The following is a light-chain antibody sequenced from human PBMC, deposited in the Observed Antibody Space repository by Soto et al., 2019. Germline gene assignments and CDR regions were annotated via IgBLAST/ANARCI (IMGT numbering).Light chain of an antibody. CDR2: DVS. CDR1: NSDVGDYDY. J-gene: IGLJ1*01. V-gene: IGLV2-14*03. CDR3: SSYTSSSTP. Sequence: QPVRKHAASGSGVPRQGRRISRTGNNSDVGDYDYVSWYQHHPGKAPKLMIYDVSNRPSGVSNRFSGSKSGNTASLTISGLQAEDEADYYCSSYTSSSTPFGTGTKVTVL.